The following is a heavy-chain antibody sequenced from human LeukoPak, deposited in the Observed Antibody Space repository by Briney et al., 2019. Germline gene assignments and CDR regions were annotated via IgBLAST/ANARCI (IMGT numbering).Heavy chain of an antibody. D-gene: IGHD5-12*01. V-gene: IGHV4-59*01. CDR2: IYYSGST. J-gene: IGHJ4*02. Sequence: PSETLSLTCTVSGGSISSYYWSWIRQPPGKGLEWIGCIYYSGSTNYNPSLKSRVTISVDTSKNQFSLKLSSVTAADTAVYYCARDRGGYDYHPEAGFDYWGQGTLVTVSS. CDR1: GGSISSYY. CDR3: ARDRGGYDYHPEAGFDY.